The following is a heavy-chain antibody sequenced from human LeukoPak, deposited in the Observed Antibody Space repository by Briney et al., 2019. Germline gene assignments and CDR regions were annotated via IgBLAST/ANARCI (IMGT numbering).Heavy chain of an antibody. V-gene: IGHV3-30*18. D-gene: IGHD3-10*01. CDR1: GFTFSGFG. Sequence: GRSLRLSCAASGFTFSGFGMHWVRQAPGKGLEWVAVISYDGSLKHYLDSVKGRFTISRDNSKNTVVLQMDSLRVEDTATYYCAKKFSYGSGAGDALDIWGHGTLVTVSS. CDR3: AKKFSYGSGAGDALDI. CDR2: ISYDGSLK. J-gene: IGHJ3*02.